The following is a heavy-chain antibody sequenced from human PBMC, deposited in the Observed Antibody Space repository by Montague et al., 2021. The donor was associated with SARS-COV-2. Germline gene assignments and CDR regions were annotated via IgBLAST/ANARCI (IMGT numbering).Heavy chain of an antibody. CDR1: GFYFSYA. V-gene: IGHV3-74*01. J-gene: IGHJ6*03. CDR2: INSDGTRI. Sequence: SLRLSCAASGFYFSYAMHWVRQAPGKGLVWVSHINSDGTRINYADSVKGRFTISRDSAKNTLYLQMNSLRVEDTAVYYCVRATLYMDVWGEGTTVAVSS. CDR3: VRATLYMDV.